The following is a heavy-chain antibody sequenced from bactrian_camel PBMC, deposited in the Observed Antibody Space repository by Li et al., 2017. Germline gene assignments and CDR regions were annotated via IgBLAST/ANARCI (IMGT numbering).Heavy chain of an antibody. D-gene: IGHD4*01. J-gene: IGHJ6*01. Sequence: QLESGGGLVQPGGSLRLSCVGSGFTFEDFAMGWIRQAPGKGLEWVSRISSDGSSTYYADSVKGRFTISQDIDRRTAFLQMNSLKPEDTAMYYCAADCFAGTTIAPVDSGVWGQGTQVTVS. CDR1: GFTFEDFA. CDR3: AADCFAGTTIAPVDSGV. CDR2: ISSDGSST. V-gene: IGHV3S7*01.